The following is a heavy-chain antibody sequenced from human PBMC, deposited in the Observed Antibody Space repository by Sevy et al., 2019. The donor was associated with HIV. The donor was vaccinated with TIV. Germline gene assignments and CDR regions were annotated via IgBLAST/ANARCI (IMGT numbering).Heavy chain of an antibody. J-gene: IGHJ4*02. Sequence: GGSLRLSCAASGFTFSSYAMSWVPQAPGKGLEWVSAISGVGGSTYYADSVKGRFTISRDNSKNTLYLQMNSLRAEDTAVYYCAKDLYYYDSSGYYTFDYWGQGTLVTVSS. D-gene: IGHD3-22*01. CDR1: GFTFSSYA. CDR3: AKDLYYYDSSGYYTFDY. V-gene: IGHV3-23*01. CDR2: ISGVGGST.